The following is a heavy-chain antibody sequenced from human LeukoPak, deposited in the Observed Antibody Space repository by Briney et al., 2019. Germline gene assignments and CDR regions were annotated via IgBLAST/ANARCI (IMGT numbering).Heavy chain of an antibody. V-gene: IGHV4-34*01. CDR2: INHSGST. CDR1: GGSFSGYY. CDR3: ASRGTQYYFDY. Sequence: SETLSLTCAVYGGSFSGYYWSWIRQPPGKGLEWIGEINHSGSTNYNPSLKSRVTISVDTSKNQFSLKLSSVTAADTAVYYCASRGTQYYFDYWGQGTLVTVSS. D-gene: IGHD1-1*01. J-gene: IGHJ4*02.